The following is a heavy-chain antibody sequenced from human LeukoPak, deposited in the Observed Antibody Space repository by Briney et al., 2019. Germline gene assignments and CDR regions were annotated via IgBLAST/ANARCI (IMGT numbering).Heavy chain of an antibody. J-gene: IGHJ4*02. D-gene: IGHD5-18*01. CDR1: GYTFTGYY. CDR2: INPNSGGT. Sequence: ASVKVSCKASGYTFTGYYMHWVRQAPGQGLEWMGWINPNSGGTNYAQKFQGRVTMTRDTSISTAYMELSRLRSEDTAVYYCARGMVLKVRGYTYDADCFDYWGPGTLVTVSS. CDR3: ARGMVLKVRGYTYDADCFDY. V-gene: IGHV1-2*02.